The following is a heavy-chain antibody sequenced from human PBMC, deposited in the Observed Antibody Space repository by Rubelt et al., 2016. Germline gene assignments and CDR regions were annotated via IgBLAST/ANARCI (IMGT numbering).Heavy chain of an antibody. J-gene: IGHJ4*02. D-gene: IGHD2-2*01. Sequence: YYADSVKGRFTISRDNAKNSLYLQMNSLRAEDTAVYYCARDIGYCSSTSCYPPMIDYWGQGTLVTVSS. CDR3: ARDIGYCSSTSCYPPMIDY. V-gene: IGHV3-21*01.